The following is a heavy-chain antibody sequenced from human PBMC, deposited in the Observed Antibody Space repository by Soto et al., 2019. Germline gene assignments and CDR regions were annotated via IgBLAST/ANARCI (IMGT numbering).Heavy chain of an antibody. CDR1: GFTFSSYS. CDR2: FRTGGDDGTT. V-gene: IGHV3-23*01. J-gene: IGHJ4*02. D-gene: IGHD3-10*01. CDR3: AKKVNSGPGSQYFDY. Sequence: GVSLRLSCAASGFTFSSYSMSWVRQAPGKGLEWVSGFRTGGDDGTTYYADSVKGRFTISRDNSKNTLFLQMNSLRVEDTAIYYCAKKVNSGPGSQYFDYWGQGTLVTGSA.